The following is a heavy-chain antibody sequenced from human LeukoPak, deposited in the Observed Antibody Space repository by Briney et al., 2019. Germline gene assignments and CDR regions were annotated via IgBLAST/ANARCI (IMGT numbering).Heavy chain of an antibody. CDR2: NCSRGSSI. J-gene: IGHJ5*02. V-gene: IGHV3-48*01. D-gene: IGHD4-11*01. CDR3: ARGPWGLTVTTPNWFDP. Sequence: PGGSLRLSRAASRFSLSSYSMNWVRPTPGRGRESVSYNCSRGSSIYNARSVKGRFTISRDNAKNSLYLQMNSLTAEDTAVYYCARGPWGLTVTTPNWFDPWGQGTLVTVSS. CDR1: RFSLSSYS.